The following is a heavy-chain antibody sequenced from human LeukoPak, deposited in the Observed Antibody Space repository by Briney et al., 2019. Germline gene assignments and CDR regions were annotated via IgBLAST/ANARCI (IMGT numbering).Heavy chain of an antibody. V-gene: IGHV3-7*02. CDR3: ANVPGDY. J-gene: IGHJ4*02. CDR2: IKEDGSEK. D-gene: IGHD6-6*01. Sequence: GGSLRLSCVASGFTFSNYWMGWVRQAPGKGLEWVANIKEDGSEKNYVDSVKGRFTISRDNAKKSLYLQMNSLRAEDTAVYYYANVPGDYWGQGTLVTVSS. CDR1: GFTFSNYW.